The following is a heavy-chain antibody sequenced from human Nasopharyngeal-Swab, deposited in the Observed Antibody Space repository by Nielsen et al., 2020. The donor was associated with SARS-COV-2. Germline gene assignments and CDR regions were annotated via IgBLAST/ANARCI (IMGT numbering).Heavy chain of an antibody. D-gene: IGHD3-22*01. J-gene: IGHJ5*02. CDR3: ARPYYDSSGYDAWFDP. V-gene: IGHV4-39*01. Sequence: SETLSLTCTVSGGSISSSSYYWGWIRQPPGKGLEWIGSIYYSGSTYYNPSLKSRFTKSVDTSKNQFSLKLSSVTAADTAVYYCARPYYDSSGYDAWFDPWGQGTLVTVSS. CDR1: GGSISSSSYY. CDR2: IYYSGST.